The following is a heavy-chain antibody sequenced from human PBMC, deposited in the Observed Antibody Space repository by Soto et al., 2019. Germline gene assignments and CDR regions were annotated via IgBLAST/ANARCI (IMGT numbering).Heavy chain of an antibody. CDR2: SYYRGST. CDR1: GGSISSRSHY. V-gene: IGHV4-39*01. J-gene: IGHJ4*02. D-gene: IGHD3-3*01. CDR3: ATADGFGVVTPFFEY. Sequence: QLQLQESGPGLVKPSETLSLTCTVSGGSISSRSHYWGWIRQSPGKHLEWIGSSYYRGSTHYNPPLKTRVTISVDTSKNQVSLKVYSVTAADTAIYSCATADGFGVVTPFFEYWGQGILVTVSS.